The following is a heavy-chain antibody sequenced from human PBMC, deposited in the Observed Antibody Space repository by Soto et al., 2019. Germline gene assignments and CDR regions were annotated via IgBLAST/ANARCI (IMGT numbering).Heavy chain of an antibody. CDR1: GYSFTSYW. J-gene: IGHJ6*02. CDR2: IYTGDSDT. CDR3: ARRSGSYHSFYYYYGMDV. Sequence: GESLKISCKGSGYSFTSYWIGWVRQMPGKGLEWMGIIYTGDSDTRYSPSFQGQVTISADKSISTAYLQWSSLKASDTAMYYCARRSGSYHSFYYYYGMDVWGQGTTVTVYS. V-gene: IGHV5-51*01. D-gene: IGHD1-26*01.